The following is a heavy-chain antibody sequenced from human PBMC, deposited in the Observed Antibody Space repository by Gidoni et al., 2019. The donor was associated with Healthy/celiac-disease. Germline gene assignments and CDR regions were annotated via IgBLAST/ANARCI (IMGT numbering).Heavy chain of an antibody. V-gene: IGHV3-23*01. CDR2: ISGSGGST. Sequence: EVQLLESGGGLVQPGGSLRLPCAASGLPFSSDAMSGVCQAPGKGLEWVPAISGSGGSTYYADSVKGRFTISRDNSKNTLYLQMNSLRAEDTAVYYCAKAGRYDYVWGSYDFDYWGQGTLVTVSS. CDR1: GLPFSSDA. CDR3: AKAGRYDYVWGSYDFDY. D-gene: IGHD3-16*01. J-gene: IGHJ4*02.